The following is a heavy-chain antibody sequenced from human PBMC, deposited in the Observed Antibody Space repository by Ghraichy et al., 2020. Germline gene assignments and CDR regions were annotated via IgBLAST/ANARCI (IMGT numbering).Heavy chain of an antibody. V-gene: IGHV4-59*08. D-gene: IGHD3-22*01. CDR1: GGPISSYY. J-gene: IGHJ4*02. CDR2: IYYSGST. CDR3: ARHGPHYYDNSPYFDY. Sequence: SETLSLTCTVSGGPISSYYWSWIRQPPGKGLEWIGNIYYSGSTNYNPSLKSRVTISVDTSKNQFSLKLSSVTAADTAVYYCARHGPHYYDNSPYFDYWGQGTLVTVAS.